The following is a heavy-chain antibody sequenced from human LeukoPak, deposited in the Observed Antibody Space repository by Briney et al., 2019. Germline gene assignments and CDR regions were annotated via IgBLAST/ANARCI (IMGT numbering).Heavy chain of an antibody. Sequence: ASVKVSCTVSGYTLTELSMHWVRQAPGKGLEWMGGFDPEDGETIYAQKFQGRVTMTRDTSIDTAYMELSSLSSEDTAIYYCARDYGGNSGWFDPWGQGTLVTVSS. CDR2: FDPEDGET. J-gene: IGHJ5*02. V-gene: IGHV1-24*01. CDR3: ARDYGGNSGWFDP. CDR1: GYTLTELS. D-gene: IGHD4-23*01.